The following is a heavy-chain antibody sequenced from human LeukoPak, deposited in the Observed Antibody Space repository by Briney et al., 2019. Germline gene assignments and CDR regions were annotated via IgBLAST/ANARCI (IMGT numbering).Heavy chain of an antibody. CDR3: AKNLYCGGGSCYPSALVMDV. CDR1: GFTFSSYA. V-gene: IGHV3-23*01. J-gene: IGHJ6*02. D-gene: IGHD2-15*01. Sequence: PGGSLRLSCAASGFTFSSYAMSWVRQAPGKGLEWVSSISGSGNRTYYADSVKGRFTISRDNSKNTLFLQMNSLRAEDTAVYYCAKNLYCGGGSCYPSALVMDVWGQGTTVTVSS. CDR2: ISGSGNRT.